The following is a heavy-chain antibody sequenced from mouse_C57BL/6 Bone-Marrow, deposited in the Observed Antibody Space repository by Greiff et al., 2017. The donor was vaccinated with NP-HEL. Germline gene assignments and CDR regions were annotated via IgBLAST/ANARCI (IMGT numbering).Heavy chain of an antibody. D-gene: IGHD2-5*01. Sequence: EVQVVESGGGLVQPKGSLKLSCAASGFSFNTYAMNWVRQAPGKGLEWVARIRSKSNNYATYYADSVKDRFTISRDDSESMLYLQMNNLKTEDTAMYYCVRQAYYSNCRDAMDYWGQGTSVTVSS. J-gene: IGHJ4*01. CDR1: GFSFNTYA. V-gene: IGHV10-1*01. CDR2: IRSKSNNYAT. CDR3: VRQAYYSNCRDAMDY.